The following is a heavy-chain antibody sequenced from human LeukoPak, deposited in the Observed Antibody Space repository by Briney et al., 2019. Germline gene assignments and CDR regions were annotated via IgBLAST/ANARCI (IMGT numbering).Heavy chain of an antibody. J-gene: IGHJ6*04. Sequence: PSETLSLTCAVYGGSFSGYYWSWIRQPPGKGLDWIGEINHSGSTNYNPSLKSRVTISVDTSKNQFSLKLSSVTAADTAVYYCARNLRYCSSTSCYLYYYGMDVWGKGTTVTVSS. CDR3: ARNLRYCSSTSCYLYYYGMDV. CDR2: INHSGST. V-gene: IGHV4-34*01. D-gene: IGHD2-2*01. CDR1: GGSFSGYY.